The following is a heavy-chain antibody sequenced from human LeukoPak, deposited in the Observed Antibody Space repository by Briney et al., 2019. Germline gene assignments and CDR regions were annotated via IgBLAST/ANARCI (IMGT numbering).Heavy chain of an antibody. V-gene: IGHV4-59*08. D-gene: IGHD6-19*01. CDR2: IYYSGST. Sequence: SETLSLTCTVSGGSISSYYWSWIRQPPGKGLEWIGYIYYSGSTNYNPSLKSRVTISVDTSKNQFSLKLSSVTAADTAVYYCARLRDGGWSTFDYWGQGTLVTVSS. J-gene: IGHJ4*02. CDR1: GGSISSYY. CDR3: ARLRDGGWSTFDY.